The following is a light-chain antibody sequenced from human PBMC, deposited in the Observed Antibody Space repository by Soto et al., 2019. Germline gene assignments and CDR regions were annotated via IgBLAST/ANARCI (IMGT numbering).Light chain of an antibody. CDR2: TNN. V-gene: IGLV1-44*01. CDR3: AAWDDILARYV. J-gene: IGLJ1*01. Sequence: QSALPQTPSASGTPGQRVNISCSGSSSNIGSNRANWYPQLPRTPPKLLIHTNNKRHSGLPDPFSGSEAGASAQLAITALRSEDEADYYCAAWDDILARYVFGARTKVTVL. CDR1: SSNIGSNR.